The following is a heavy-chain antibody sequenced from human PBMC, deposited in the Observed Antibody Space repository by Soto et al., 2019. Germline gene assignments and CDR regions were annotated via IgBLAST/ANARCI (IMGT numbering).Heavy chain of an antibody. CDR3: ARDPGSGYSYGPFDY. V-gene: IGHV1-69*04. Sequence: SVKVSCKASGGTFSSYTITWVRQAPGQGLEWMGRIIPILGITNYAQNFQGRVTITADKSTSTAYMELSSLRSDDTAVYYCARDPGSGYSYGPFDYWGQGTLVTVSS. CDR2: IIPILGIT. CDR1: GGTFSSYT. J-gene: IGHJ4*02. D-gene: IGHD5-18*01.